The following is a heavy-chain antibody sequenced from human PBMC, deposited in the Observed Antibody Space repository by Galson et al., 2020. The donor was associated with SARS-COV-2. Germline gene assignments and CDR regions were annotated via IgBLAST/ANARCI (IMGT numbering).Heavy chain of an antibody. J-gene: IGHJ4*02. CDR1: GGSITSDGSH. CDR2: IFYSGFT. V-gene: IGHV4-31*03. D-gene: IGHD1-26*01. Sequence: SETLSLTCTVSGGSITSDGSHWSWIRQHPGEGLEWIGYIFYSGFTYYNPSLSSRVTMSLDTSKNQFSLKLNSVTAADTAVYYCASGLGGDYWGQGTLVTVSS. CDR3: ASGLGGDY.